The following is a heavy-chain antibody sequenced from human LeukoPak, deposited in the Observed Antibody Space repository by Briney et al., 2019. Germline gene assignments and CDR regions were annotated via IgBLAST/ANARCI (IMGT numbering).Heavy chain of an antibody. CDR1: GFTFSSYE. V-gene: IGHV3-48*03. CDR2: ISSSGSTI. CDR3: ARGNRPPDY. Sequence: PGGSLRLSCAASGFTFSSYEMNWVRQAPGKGLEWVSYISSSGSTIYYADSVRGRFTISRDNAKNSLYLQMNSLRAEDTAVYYCARGNRPPDYWGQGTLVTVSS. J-gene: IGHJ4*02.